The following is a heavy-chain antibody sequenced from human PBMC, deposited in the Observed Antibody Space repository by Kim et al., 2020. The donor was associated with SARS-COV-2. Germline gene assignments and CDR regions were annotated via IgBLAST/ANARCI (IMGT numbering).Heavy chain of an antibody. CDR2: IRSKANNYAT. CDR1: GFTFSDSA. D-gene: IGHD3-10*02. Sequence: GGSLRLSCAASGFTFSDSAIYWVRQASGKGLEWVGRIRSKANNYATTYTASVKGRFTISRDESKNTAFLQMNSLKTEDTAVYYCVRACPGIVGDYWGQGT. V-gene: IGHV3-73*01. CDR3: VRACPGIVGDY. J-gene: IGHJ4*02.